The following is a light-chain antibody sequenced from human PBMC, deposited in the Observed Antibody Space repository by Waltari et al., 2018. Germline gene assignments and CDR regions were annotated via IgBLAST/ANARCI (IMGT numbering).Light chain of an antibody. CDR2: TAA. Sequence: DIQMTQSPSSLSASVGDRVIITCRASQSIRSYLNWYQQKPGKAPKLLIYTAANFQSGVPSRFSGSGSGTDFTLTITSLQPEDCATYYCQQSYSSPYTFGQGTKVETK. J-gene: IGKJ2*01. V-gene: IGKV1-39*01. CDR1: QSIRSY. CDR3: QQSYSSPYT.